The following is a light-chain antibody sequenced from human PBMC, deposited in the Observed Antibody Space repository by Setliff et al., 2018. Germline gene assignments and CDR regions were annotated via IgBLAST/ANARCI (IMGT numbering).Light chain of an antibody. J-gene: IGLJ1*01. CDR3: SSYAGSNNPYV. CDR1: SSDVGGYNY. V-gene: IGLV2-8*01. CDR2: EVS. Sequence: ALTQPPSASVSPGQSVTISCTGTSSDVGGYNYVSWYQQHPGKAPKLMIYEVSKRPSGVPDRFSGSKSGNTASLTVSGLQAEDEADYYCSSYAGSNNPYVFGTGTKVTVL.